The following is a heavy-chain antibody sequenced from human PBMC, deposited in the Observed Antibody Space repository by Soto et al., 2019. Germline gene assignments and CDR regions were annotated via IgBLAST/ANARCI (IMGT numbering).Heavy chain of an antibody. Sequence: EVQLLESGGGLVQPGGSLRLSCAASGFTFSSYAMSWVRQAPGKGLEWVSAISGSGGSTYYADSVKGRFTISRDNSKNTLYLQMNSLRAEDTAVYYCAKDLLPQGNYYYYMDVWGKGTTVTVSS. J-gene: IGHJ6*03. CDR1: GFTFSSYA. CDR2: ISGSGGST. V-gene: IGHV3-23*01. D-gene: IGHD2-15*01. CDR3: AKDLLPQGNYYYYMDV.